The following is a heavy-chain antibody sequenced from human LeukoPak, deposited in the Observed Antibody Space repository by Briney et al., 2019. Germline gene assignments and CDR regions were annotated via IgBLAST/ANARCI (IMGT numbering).Heavy chain of an antibody. J-gene: IGHJ4*02. CDR2: ISSTGLYM. CDR3: ATEKVYSSRRQVDY. D-gene: IGHD6-13*01. V-gene: IGHV3-21*01. Sequence: KPGGSLRLYCAASGFSFSTYSMNWVRQAPGKGLEWVSSISSTGLYMFYADSVKGRFTISRDNAGNSLYLQMNSLRAEDTAVYYCATEKVYSSRRQVDYWGQGTLVTVSS. CDR1: GFSFSTYS.